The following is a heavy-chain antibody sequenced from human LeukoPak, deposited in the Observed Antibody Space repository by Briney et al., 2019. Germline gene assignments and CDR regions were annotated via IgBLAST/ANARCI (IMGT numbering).Heavy chain of an antibody. Sequence: GGSLRLSCAASGFTFSSYAMHWVRQAPGKGLEWVALISYDESNKYYADSVKGRFTISRDNPKNTLYLQMNSLRAEDTAVYYCARDRGSYGDYVNYWGQGTLVTVSS. CDR3: ARDRGSYGDYVNY. CDR1: GFTFSSYA. V-gene: IGHV3-30-3*01. D-gene: IGHD4-17*01. CDR2: ISYDESNK. J-gene: IGHJ4*02.